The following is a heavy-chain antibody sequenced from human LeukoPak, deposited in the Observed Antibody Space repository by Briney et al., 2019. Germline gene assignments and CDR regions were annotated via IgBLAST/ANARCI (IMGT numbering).Heavy chain of an antibody. Sequence: PGGSLRLSCAASGFTFTTYSMNWVRQAPGKGPEWVSSISSTSSYVYYADSVRGRFTISRDNAKNSLYLQMNSLRAEDTAVYYCARDVPSIAVAYPDVWGQGTTVTVSS. D-gene: IGHD6-19*01. CDR1: GFTFTTYS. CDR2: ISSTSSYV. V-gene: IGHV3-21*01. CDR3: ARDVPSIAVAYPDV. J-gene: IGHJ6*02.